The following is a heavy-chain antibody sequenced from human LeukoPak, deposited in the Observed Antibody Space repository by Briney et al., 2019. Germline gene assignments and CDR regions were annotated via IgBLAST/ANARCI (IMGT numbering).Heavy chain of an antibody. Sequence: SSETLSLTCAVYGGSFSGYYWSWIRQSPGKGLEWIGDINHIGSTNYNPTLKSRVTVSVDTSKNQFSLSLRSVTAADTAVYYCARGGASILWWSDPVFYFDYWGQGTLVTVSS. D-gene: IGHD2-21*01. CDR1: GGSFSGYY. CDR2: INHIGST. J-gene: IGHJ4*02. V-gene: IGHV4-34*01. CDR3: ARGGASILWWSDPVFYFDY.